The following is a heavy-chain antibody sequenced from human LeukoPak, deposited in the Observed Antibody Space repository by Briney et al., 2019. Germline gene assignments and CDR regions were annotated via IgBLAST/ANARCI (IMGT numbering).Heavy chain of an antibody. CDR3: ARDREKFDY. Sequence: PGGSLRLSCAASGFTFTTYAMSWVRQAPGKGLEWVSLISGSGGGTYYADSVKGRFTISRDNSKNTLYLQMNSLRAEDTAVYYCARDREKFDYWGQGTLVTVSS. CDR1: GFTFTTYA. J-gene: IGHJ4*02. V-gene: IGHV3-23*01. CDR2: ISGSGGGT.